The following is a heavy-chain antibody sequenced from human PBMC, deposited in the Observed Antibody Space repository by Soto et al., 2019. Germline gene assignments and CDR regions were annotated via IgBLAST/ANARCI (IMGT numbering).Heavy chain of an antibody. D-gene: IGHD3-3*01. CDR1: GASISTGDYY. Sequence: QVLLQESGPGLVRPSETLSLSCTVSGASISTGDYYWSWVRQPPGKGLEWIGYIYYSGFTYYNPSLKSRVTISMDTSKNQFSLKLTSVRAADMAVYFCARDVTVFGLVSRFWVDPWGQGTLVTVSS. V-gene: IGHV4-30-4*01. CDR2: IYYSGFT. J-gene: IGHJ5*02. CDR3: ARDVTVFGLVSRFWVDP.